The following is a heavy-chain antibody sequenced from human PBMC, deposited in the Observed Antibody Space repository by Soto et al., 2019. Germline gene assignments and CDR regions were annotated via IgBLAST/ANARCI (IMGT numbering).Heavy chain of an antibody. CDR2: INTYNGNT. V-gene: IGHV1-18*01. CDR1: GYTFTSYG. CDR3: ARGRRSIDYYGSGSYYNPGPVDY. J-gene: IGHJ4*02. Sequence: ASVKVSCKASGYTFTSYGISWVRQAPGQGLEWMGWINTYNGNTNYAQKLQGRVTMTTDTSTSTAYMELRSLRSDDTAVYYCARGRRSIDYYGSGSYYNPGPVDYWGQGTLVTVSS. D-gene: IGHD3-10*01.